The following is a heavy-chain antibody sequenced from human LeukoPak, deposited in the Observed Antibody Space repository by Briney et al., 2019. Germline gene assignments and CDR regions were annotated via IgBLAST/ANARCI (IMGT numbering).Heavy chain of an antibody. CDR3: AREVMDNLRFDY. Sequence: ASVKVSCKAPGYTFTSYYMHWVRQAPGQGLEWMGIINPSGGDTSYAQKFQGRLTMTRDTSTNTVYMELTSLRSGDTAVYYCAREVMDNLRFDYWGQGTLVTVSS. CDR1: GYTFTSYY. V-gene: IGHV1-46*01. CDR2: INPSGGDT. J-gene: IGHJ4*02. D-gene: IGHD1-14*01.